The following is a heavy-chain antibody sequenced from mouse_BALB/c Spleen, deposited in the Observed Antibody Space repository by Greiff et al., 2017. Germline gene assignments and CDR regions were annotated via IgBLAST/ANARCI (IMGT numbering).Heavy chain of an antibody. CDR3: AIQDAMDY. V-gene: IGHV3-6*02. J-gene: IGHJ4*01. CDR1: GYSITSGYY. Sequence: EVQLVESGPGLVKPSQSLSLTCSVTGYSITSGYYWNWIRQFPGNKLEWMGYISYDGSNNYNPSLKNRISITRDTSKNQFFLKLNSVTTEDTATYYCAIQDAMDYWGQGTSVTVSS. CDR2: ISYDGSN.